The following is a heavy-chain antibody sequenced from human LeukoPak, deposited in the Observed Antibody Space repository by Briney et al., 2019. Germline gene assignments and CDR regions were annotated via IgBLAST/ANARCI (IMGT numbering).Heavy chain of an antibody. Sequence: ASVKVSCLSSGGTFSNYAISWIRQAPGQGLDGMGRIIPIFGTANYAQKFPGRVTITADKSTSTPYMELSSLRSEDTAVYYCARPATPGGLYFFDYWGQGTLVTVSS. CDR3: ARPATPGGLYFFDY. V-gene: IGHV1-69*06. D-gene: IGHD2-2*01. J-gene: IGHJ4*02. CDR2: IIPIFGTA. CDR1: GGTFSNYA.